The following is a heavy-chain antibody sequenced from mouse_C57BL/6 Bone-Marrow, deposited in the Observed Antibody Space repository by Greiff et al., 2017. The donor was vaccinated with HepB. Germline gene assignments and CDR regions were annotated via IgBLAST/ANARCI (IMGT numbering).Heavy chain of an antibody. CDR2: IYPRSGNT. CDR3: ARYLYYSNWAMDY. J-gene: IGHJ4*01. Sequence: VQRVESGAELARPGASVKLSCTASGYTFTSYGISWVKQRTGQGLEWIGEIYPRSGNTYYNEKFKGKATLTADKSSSTAYMELRSLTSEDSAVYFCARYLYYSNWAMDYWGQGTSVTVSS. V-gene: IGHV1-81*01. CDR1: GYTFTSYG. D-gene: IGHD2-5*01.